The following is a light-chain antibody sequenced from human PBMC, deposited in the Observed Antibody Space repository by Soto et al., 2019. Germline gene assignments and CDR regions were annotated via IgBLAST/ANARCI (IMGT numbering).Light chain of an antibody. J-gene: IGLJ1*01. CDR2: EVS. Sequence: QSALTQPASVSGSPGQSITISCTGTSSDVGGYNYVSWYQQHPGKAPKLMIYEVSNRPSGVPDRFSGSKSGNTASLTISGLQAEDEADYYCCSYADNYSYVFGTGTQLTVL. V-gene: IGLV2-11*01. CDR3: CSYADNYSYV. CDR1: SSDVGGYNY.